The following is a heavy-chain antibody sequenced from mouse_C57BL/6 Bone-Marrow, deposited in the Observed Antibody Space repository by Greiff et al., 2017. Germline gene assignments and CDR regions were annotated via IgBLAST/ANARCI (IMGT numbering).Heavy chain of an antibody. J-gene: IGHJ2*01. Sequence: QVQLQQPGAELVKPGASVKMSCKASGYTFTSYWITWVKQRPGQGLEWIGDIYPGSGSTNYNEKFKSKATLTVDTSSSTAYMQLSSLTSEDSAVYYCARGLIPTVVDVGYWGQGTTLTVSS. CDR3: ARGLIPTVVDVGY. CDR2: IYPGSGST. CDR1: GYTFTSYW. D-gene: IGHD1-1*01. V-gene: IGHV1-55*01.